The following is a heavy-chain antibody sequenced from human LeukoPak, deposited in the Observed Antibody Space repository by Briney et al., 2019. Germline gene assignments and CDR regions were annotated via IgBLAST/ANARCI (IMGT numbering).Heavy chain of an antibody. Sequence: GESLKISCKCSGYSFTSWIAWVRQMPGKGLEWMGIIYPGDSDTRYSPSFQGQVTISADKSISTAYLQWSSLKASDTAIYYCARLYYYDTSGLDYWGQGTLVTVPS. D-gene: IGHD3-22*01. J-gene: IGHJ4*02. CDR3: ARLYYYDTSGLDY. CDR2: IYPGDSDT. CDR1: GYSFTSW. V-gene: IGHV5-51*01.